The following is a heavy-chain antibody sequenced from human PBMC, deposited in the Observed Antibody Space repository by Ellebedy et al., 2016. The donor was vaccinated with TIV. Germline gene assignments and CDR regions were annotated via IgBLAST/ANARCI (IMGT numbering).Heavy chain of an antibody. J-gene: IGHJ6*02. V-gene: IGHV3-30*04. D-gene: IGHD2-8*01. Sequence: GGSLRLSCAASGFTFSNYAFYWVRQAPGKGLEWVAIISYDGNNKFYLDSVEGRFSISRVDSKNTLYLQMNSLRPEDTAVYYCSREGVDAGMDVWGQGTTVIVSS. CDR3: SREGVDAGMDV. CDR2: ISYDGNNK. CDR1: GFTFSNYA.